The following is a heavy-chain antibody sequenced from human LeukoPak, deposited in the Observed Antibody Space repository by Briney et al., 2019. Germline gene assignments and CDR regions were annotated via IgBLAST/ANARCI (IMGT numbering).Heavy chain of an antibody. CDR1: GFTLSSYA. V-gene: IGHV3-23*01. Sequence: GGSLRLSCAASGFTLSSYAMSWVRQAPGKGLEWVSAISGSGGSTYYADSVKGRFTISRDNSKNTLYLQMNSLRAEDTAVYYCAKPGAGHDAFDIWGQGTMVTVSS. CDR3: AKPGAGHDAFDI. D-gene: IGHD6-19*01. J-gene: IGHJ3*02. CDR2: ISGSGGST.